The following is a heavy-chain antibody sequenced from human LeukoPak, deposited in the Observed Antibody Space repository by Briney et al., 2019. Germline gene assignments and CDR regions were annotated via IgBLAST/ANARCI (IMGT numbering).Heavy chain of an antibody. CDR1: GGSFSGYY. V-gene: IGHV4-34*01. CDR2: INHSGST. D-gene: IGHD3-10*01. J-gene: IGHJ4*02. Sequence: SETLSLTCAVYGGSFSGYYWSWIRQPPGKGLEWIGEINHSGSTNYNPSLKSRVTISVDTSKNQFSLKLNSVTAADTAVYYCASLETYGSGKVDYWGQGTLVTVSS. CDR3: ASLETYGSGKVDY.